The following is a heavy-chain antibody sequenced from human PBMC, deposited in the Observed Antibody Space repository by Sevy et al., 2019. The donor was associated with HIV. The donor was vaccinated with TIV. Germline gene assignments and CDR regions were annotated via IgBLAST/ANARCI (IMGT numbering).Heavy chain of an antibody. V-gene: IGHV3-23*01. D-gene: IGHD2-8*01. CDR3: TREGCTKPHDY. CDR1: GFTFSKYS. J-gene: IGHJ4*02. CDR2: LSFGCGEI. Sequence: GGYLRLSCAASGFTFSKYSMSWVRQPPGKGLEWVSTLSFGCGEINYEDSVKGRFTISRDNSKSSVYLRMNNLRPEDTAVYYSTREGCTKPHDYWGQGTLVTNSS.